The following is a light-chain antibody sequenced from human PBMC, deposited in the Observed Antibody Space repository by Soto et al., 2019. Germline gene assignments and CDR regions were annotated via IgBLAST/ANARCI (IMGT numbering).Light chain of an antibody. CDR1: QSISRT. V-gene: IGKV3-15*01. Sequence: EIVLTQSPATLSVSPGERATPSCRASQSISRTSAWYQQKPGQPPRLLIYDASTRATGIPARFSGSGSGTEFTLTISSLQPEDFAVYYCQQYNNWPGTFGQGTKVDIK. CDR2: DAS. CDR3: QQYNNWPGT. J-gene: IGKJ1*01.